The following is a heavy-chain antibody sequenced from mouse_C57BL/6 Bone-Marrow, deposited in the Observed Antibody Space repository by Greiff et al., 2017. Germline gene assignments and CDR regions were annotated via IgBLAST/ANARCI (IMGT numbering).Heavy chain of an antibody. CDR2: IDPSDSYT. CDR1: GYTFTSYW. V-gene: IGHV1-50*01. J-gene: IGHJ2*01. CDR3: ARARGYDPYYFDY. D-gene: IGHD2-2*01. Sequence: QVQLQQSGAELVKPGASVKLSCKASGYTFTSYWMQWVKQRPGQGLEWIGEIDPSDSYTNYNQKFKGKATLTVDTSSSTAYMQLSSLTSEDSAVYYCARARGYDPYYFDYWGQGTTLTVSS.